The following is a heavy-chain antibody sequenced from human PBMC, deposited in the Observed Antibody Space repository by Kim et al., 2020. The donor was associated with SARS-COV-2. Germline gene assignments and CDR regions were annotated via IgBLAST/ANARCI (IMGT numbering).Heavy chain of an antibody. J-gene: IGHJ4*02. V-gene: IGHV3-15*01. CDR1: GFTFTNAW. Sequence: GGSLRLSCAVSGFTFTNAWKSWVRQAPGKGLEWVGRIKSKTDGGTTDYAEPVKGRFTISRDDSKNIMYLQMNSLKTEDTAVYYCSSGWYYFDDWGQGTLVTVSS. D-gene: IGHD6-19*01. CDR3: SSGWYYFDD. CDR2: IKSKTDGGTT.